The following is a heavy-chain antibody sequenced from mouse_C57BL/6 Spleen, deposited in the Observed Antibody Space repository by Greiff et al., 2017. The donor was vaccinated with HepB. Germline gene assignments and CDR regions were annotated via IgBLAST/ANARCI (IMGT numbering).Heavy chain of an antibody. D-gene: IGHD2-4*01. Sequence: VQLQQSGTELVKPGASVKLSCKASGYTFTSYWMHWVKQRPGQGLEWIGNINPSNGGTNYNEKFKSKATLTVDKSSSTAYMQLSSLTSEDSAVYYCARSVYDYGRFAYWGQGTLVTVSA. CDR2: INPSNGGT. J-gene: IGHJ3*01. V-gene: IGHV1-53*01. CDR3: ARSVYDYGRFAY. CDR1: GYTFTSYW.